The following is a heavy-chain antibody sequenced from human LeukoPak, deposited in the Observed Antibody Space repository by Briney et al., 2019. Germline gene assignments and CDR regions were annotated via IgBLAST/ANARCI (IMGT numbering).Heavy chain of an antibody. CDR3: AKSYDTDY. D-gene: IGHD3-22*01. V-gene: IGHV3-30*18. J-gene: IGHJ4*02. Sequence: PGGSLRLSCTASGFRFSSYGMHWVRQAPGKWLEWVAFMSYDGSNKYHTDSVKGRFTISRDNSKNTLYLQMNSLRAEDTAVYYCAKSYDTDYWGQGTLVTVSS. CDR1: GFRFSSYG. CDR2: MSYDGSNK.